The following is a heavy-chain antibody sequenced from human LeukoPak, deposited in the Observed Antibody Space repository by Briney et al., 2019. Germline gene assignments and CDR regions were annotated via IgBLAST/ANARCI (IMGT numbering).Heavy chain of an antibody. CDR3: ARGETPRPLFDP. CDR1: GGTFSSYA. V-gene: IGHV1-69*13. J-gene: IGHJ5*02. D-gene: IGHD5-24*01. CDR2: IIPIFGTA. Sequence: ASVKVSCKASGGTFSSYAISWVRQAPGQGLEWMGGIIPIFGTANYAQKFQGRVTITADESTSTAYMELSSLRSEDTAVYYCARGETPRPLFDPWGQGTLVTVSS.